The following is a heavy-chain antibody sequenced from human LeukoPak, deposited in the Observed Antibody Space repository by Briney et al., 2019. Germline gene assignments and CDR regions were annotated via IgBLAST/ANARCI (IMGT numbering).Heavy chain of an antibody. Sequence: SETLSLPCTVSGGSISSYYWSWIRQPPGKGLEWIGYIYYSGSTNYNPSLKSRVTISVDTSKNHFSLKLSSVTAADTAVYYCARVPVGYCSSTSCFRYGMDVWGQGTTVTVSS. V-gene: IGHV4-59*01. CDR1: GGSISSYY. CDR3: ARVPVGYCSSTSCFRYGMDV. CDR2: IYYSGST. D-gene: IGHD2-2*03. J-gene: IGHJ6*02.